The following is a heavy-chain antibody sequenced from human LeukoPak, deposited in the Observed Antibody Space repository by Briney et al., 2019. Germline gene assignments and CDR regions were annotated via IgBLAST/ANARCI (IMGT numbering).Heavy chain of an antibody. CDR3: ARGSDIVVVVAATPKVGWFDP. CDR2: ITPNGGGT. D-gene: IGHD2-15*01. V-gene: IGHV1-2*04. J-gene: IGHJ5*02. CDR1: GYTFNGYY. Sequence: ASVKVSCKASGYTFNGYYMHWVRQAPGQGLEWMGWITPNGGGTNYAQKFQGWVTMTRDTSISTAYMELGRLRSDDTAVYYCARGSDIVVVVAATPKVGWFDPWGQGTLVTVSS.